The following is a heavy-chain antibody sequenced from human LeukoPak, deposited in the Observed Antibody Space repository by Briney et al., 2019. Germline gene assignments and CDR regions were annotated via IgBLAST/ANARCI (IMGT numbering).Heavy chain of an antibody. CDR3: ARAYYYYYDSSGYPDY. CDR1: GYSFTSYW. V-gene: IGHV5-51*01. J-gene: IGHJ4*02. Sequence: GESLKISCKGSGYSFTSYWIGWVRQMPGKGLEWMGIIYPGDSDTRYGPSFQGQVTISADKSISTAYLQWSSLKASDTAMYYCARAYYYYYDSSGYPDYWGQGTLVTVSS. CDR2: IYPGDSDT. D-gene: IGHD3-22*01.